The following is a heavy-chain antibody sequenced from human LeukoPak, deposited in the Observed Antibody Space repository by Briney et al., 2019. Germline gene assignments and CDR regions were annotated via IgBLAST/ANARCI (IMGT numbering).Heavy chain of an antibody. J-gene: IGHJ4*02. D-gene: IGHD6-19*01. CDR2: INPSGGST. CDR1: GYTFTSYY. CDR3: ARVSAVAGYDY. V-gene: IGHV1-46*01. Sequence: ASVKVSCKASGYTFTSYYMHWVRQAPGQGLEWMGIINPSGGSTSYAQKFQGRVTMTRDTSTSTVYMELSSLRSEDTAMYYCARVSAVAGYDYWGQGTLVTVSS.